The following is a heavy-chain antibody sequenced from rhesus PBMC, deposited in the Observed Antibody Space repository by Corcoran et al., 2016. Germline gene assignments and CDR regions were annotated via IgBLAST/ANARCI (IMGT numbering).Heavy chain of an antibody. CDR3: ARSYSGSYSVIDY. D-gene: IGHD3-16*01. CDR2: ISGSSGST. Sequence: QVQLQESGPGLVKPSETLSLTCAVSGGSVSSSNWWSWIRQPPGKGLEWIGYISGSSGSTYYNPSLKSRVTISTDTSKNQFSLKLSSVTAADTAVYYCARSYSGSYSVIDYWGQGVVVTVSS. CDR1: GGSVSSSNW. V-gene: IGHV4-65*01. J-gene: IGHJ6*01.